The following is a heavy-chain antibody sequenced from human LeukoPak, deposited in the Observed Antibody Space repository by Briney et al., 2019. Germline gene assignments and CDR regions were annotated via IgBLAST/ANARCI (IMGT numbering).Heavy chain of an antibody. CDR1: GFTFSSYS. Sequence: GGSLRLSCAASGFTFSSYSMNWVRQAPGKGLEWVSYISSSSSTICYADSVEGRFTISRDNAKNSLYLQMNSLRAEDTAVYYCAELGITMIGGVWGKGTTVTISS. J-gene: IGHJ6*04. CDR3: AELGITMIGGV. D-gene: IGHD3-10*02. V-gene: IGHV3-48*04. CDR2: ISSSSSTI.